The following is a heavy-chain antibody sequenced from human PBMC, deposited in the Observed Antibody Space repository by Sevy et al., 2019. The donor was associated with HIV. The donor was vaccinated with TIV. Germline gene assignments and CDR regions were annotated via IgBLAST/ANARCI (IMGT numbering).Heavy chain of an antibody. D-gene: IGHD3-22*01. CDR1: GYIFTNYP. V-gene: IGHV1-18*01. CDR2: IRTSNRET. CDR3: AGDSDGSGNYYLDYFDY. J-gene: IGHJ4*02. Sequence: ASVKVSCKASGYIFTNYPICWVRQAPGQGLEWMGCIRTSNRETKYTQKLQGRAIMTIDTSTSTVYMDLRNLGSDDTAVYYCAGDSDGSGNYYLDYFDYWGQGTLVTVSS.